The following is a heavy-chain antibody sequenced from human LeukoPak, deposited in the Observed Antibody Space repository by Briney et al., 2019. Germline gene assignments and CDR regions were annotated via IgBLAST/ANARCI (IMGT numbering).Heavy chain of an antibody. V-gene: IGHV4-59*08. Sequence: SETLSLTCNVSGGSISNHYWSWIRQSPGKGLEWIGYIYFSWGTNYNPSLKSRVTISVDTSKRQFSLKLTSVTAADTAVYYCARYMHSTGYDWYFDLWGRGTLVTVSS. CDR1: GGSISNHY. CDR3: ARYMHSTGYDWYFDL. D-gene: IGHD3-22*01. CDR2: IYFSWGT. J-gene: IGHJ2*01.